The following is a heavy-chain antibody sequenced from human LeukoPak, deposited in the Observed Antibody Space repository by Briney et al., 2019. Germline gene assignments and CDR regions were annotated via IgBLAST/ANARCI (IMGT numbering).Heavy chain of an antibody. J-gene: IGHJ4*02. V-gene: IGHV3-23*01. Sequence: GGSLRLSCAASGFTFSSYAMNWARQAPGKGLEWVSGISGNGGSTYHADSVKGRFTISRDNSKNTLYLQMSSLRVEDAGVYYCAKDQRYNWNLDYWGQGTLVTVSS. D-gene: IGHD1-20*01. CDR3: AKDQRYNWNLDY. CDR1: GFTFSSYA. CDR2: ISGNGGST.